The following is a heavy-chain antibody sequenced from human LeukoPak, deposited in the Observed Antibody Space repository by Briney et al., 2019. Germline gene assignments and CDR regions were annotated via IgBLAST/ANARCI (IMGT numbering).Heavy chain of an antibody. D-gene: IGHD5-18*01. J-gene: IGHJ4*02. CDR3: ARGRSYGFDFDS. Sequence: PSETLSLTCDVSGVSIDTCCYYWTWIRQPPGKGLEWIGYKYYSGSTRYNSSLRSRLTISLDSSKNQFSLGLTSVTAADTAVYYCARGRSYGFDFDSWGPGTLVIVSS. V-gene: IGHV4-61*01. CDR2: KYYSGST. CDR1: GVSIDTCCYY.